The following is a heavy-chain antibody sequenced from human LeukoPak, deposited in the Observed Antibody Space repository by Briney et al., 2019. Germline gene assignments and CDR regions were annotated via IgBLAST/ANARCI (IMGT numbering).Heavy chain of an antibody. V-gene: IGHV5-10-1*01. D-gene: IGHD6-19*01. Sequence: GETLKISCKGSGYSFTSYWISWVGQMPGKGREWMGRIDPSDSYTNYSPSFQGHVTISADKSISTAYLQWSSLKASDTAMYYCARRVGSGWYFDYWGQGTLVTVS. CDR2: IDPSDSYT. CDR1: GYSFTSYW. CDR3: ARRVGSGWYFDY. J-gene: IGHJ4*02.